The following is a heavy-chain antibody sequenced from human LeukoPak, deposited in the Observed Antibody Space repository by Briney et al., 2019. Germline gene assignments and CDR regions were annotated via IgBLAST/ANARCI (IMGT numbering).Heavy chain of an antibody. J-gene: IGHJ5*02. V-gene: IGHV1-2*02. CDR1: GYTFTGYY. CDR3: ARDLCSSTSCYWFDP. D-gene: IGHD2-2*01. CDR2: INPNSGGT. Sequence: GASVKVSCKASGYTFTGYYMRWVRQAPGQGLEWMGWINPNSGGTNYAQKFQGRVTMTRDTSISTAYMELSRLRSDDTAVYYCARDLCSSTSCYWFDPWGQGTLVTVSS.